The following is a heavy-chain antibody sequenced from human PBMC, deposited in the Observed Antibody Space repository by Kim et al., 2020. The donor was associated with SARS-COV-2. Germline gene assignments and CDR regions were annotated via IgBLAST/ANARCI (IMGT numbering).Heavy chain of an antibody. J-gene: IGHJ4*02. V-gene: IGHV4-39*01. CDR2: IYYSGST. CDR3: ARHRSGHYSPFDY. Sequence: SETLSLTCTVSGGSISSSSYYWGWIRQPPGKGLEWIGSIYYSGSTYYNPSLKSRVTISVDTSKNQFSLKLSSVTAADTAVYYCARHRSGHYSPFDYWGQGTLVTVSS. CDR1: GGSISSSSYY. D-gene: IGHD3-10*01.